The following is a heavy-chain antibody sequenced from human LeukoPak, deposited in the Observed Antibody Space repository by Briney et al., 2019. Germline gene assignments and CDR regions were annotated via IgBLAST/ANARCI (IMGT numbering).Heavy chain of an antibody. Sequence: PGRSLRLSCAASGFTFSSYAMHWVRQAPGKGLEWVAVISYDGSNKYYADSVKGRFTISRDNSKNTLYLQMNSLRAEDTAVYYCARDKGSEDIVVVVAVYYYYYGMDVWGQGTTVTVSS. CDR3: ARDKGSEDIVVVVAVYYYYYGMDV. CDR1: GFTFSSYA. CDR2: ISYDGSNK. D-gene: IGHD2-15*01. J-gene: IGHJ6*02. V-gene: IGHV3-30-3*01.